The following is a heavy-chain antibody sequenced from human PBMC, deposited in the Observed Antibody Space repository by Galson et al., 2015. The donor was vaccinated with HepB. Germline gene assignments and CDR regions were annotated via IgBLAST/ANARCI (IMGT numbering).Heavy chain of an antibody. J-gene: IGHJ5*02. D-gene: IGHD2-8*02. V-gene: IGHV3-15*01. CDR2: IKSKTDGETT. CDR3: TTDVYYSTYWSWLDP. CDR1: GFPFNNAW. Sequence: SLRLSCAASGFPFNNAWMTWVRQAPGMGLEWVGRIKSKTDGETTDYAAPVKGRFTISRDDSKNWLYLQMNSLKPEDTAVYYCTTDVYYSTYWSWLDPWGQGTLVTVSS.